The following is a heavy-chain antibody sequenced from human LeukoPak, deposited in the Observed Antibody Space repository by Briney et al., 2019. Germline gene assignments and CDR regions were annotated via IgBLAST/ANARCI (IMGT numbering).Heavy chain of an antibody. Sequence: QTGRSLRLSCAASGFTFSSYAMSWVRQAPGKGLEWVSAISGSGGSTYYADSVKGRFTISRDNSKNTLYLQMNSLRAEDTAVYYCARTRSGSYSFDYWGQGTLVTVSS. CDR2: ISGSGGST. J-gene: IGHJ4*02. V-gene: IGHV3-23*01. CDR3: ARTRSGSYSFDY. D-gene: IGHD1-26*01. CDR1: GFTFSSYA.